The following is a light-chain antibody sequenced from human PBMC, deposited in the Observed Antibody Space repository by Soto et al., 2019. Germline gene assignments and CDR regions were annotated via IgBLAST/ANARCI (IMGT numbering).Light chain of an antibody. CDR3: QQYNNWPPVT. Sequence: EIVITQAPSTLSVSPVERATLSCRASQSVSSNLAWYQQKPGQAPRLLIYGASTRATGIPARFSGSGSGTEFTLTISSLQSEDFAVYYCQQYNNWPPVTFGQGTKVDIK. CDR1: QSVSSN. CDR2: GAS. V-gene: IGKV3-15*01. J-gene: IGKJ1*01.